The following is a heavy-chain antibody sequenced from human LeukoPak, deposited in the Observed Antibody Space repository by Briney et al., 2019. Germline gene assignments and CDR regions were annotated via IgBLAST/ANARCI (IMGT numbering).Heavy chain of an antibody. D-gene: IGHD6-6*01. V-gene: IGHV3-23*01. CDR1: EFTFSSFA. Sequence: GGSLRLSCAASEFTFSSFAMSWVRQAPGKGLEWVSRVSGSGGSTYYADSVKGRFTISRDNAKNSLYLQMNSLRAEDTAVYYCARLYSSSSGKAFDIWGQGTMVTVSS. CDR2: VSGSGGST. CDR3: ARLYSSSSGKAFDI. J-gene: IGHJ3*02.